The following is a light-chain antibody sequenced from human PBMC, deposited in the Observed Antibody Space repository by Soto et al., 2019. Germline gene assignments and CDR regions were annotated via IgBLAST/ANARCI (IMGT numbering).Light chain of an antibody. CDR3: QPYGTSEII. V-gene: IGKV3-20*01. CDR1: QSVSSN. Sequence: EIVLTQSPATLSVSPGERCTLSCMASQSVSSNLAWYQQKPGQAPRLLIYDTSSRATGVPDRYSASGSGTDFTLTISRLEPEDFAVFFCQPYGTSEIIVGPGTRLEIK. CDR2: DTS. J-gene: IGKJ5*01.